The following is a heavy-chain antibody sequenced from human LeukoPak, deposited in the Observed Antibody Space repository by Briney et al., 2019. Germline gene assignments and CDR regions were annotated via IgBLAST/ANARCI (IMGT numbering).Heavy chain of an antibody. J-gene: IGHJ4*02. Sequence: GGSLRLSCTASGFIFSNYDMHWVRQAPGKGLEWVTFIRHDGSRKPYADSVKGRFTISRDNSKNTLSLQMNSLRADDTAVYYCALMRDGYTHWGQGLLVNGSS. V-gene: IGHV3-30*02. CDR1: GFIFSNYD. CDR3: ALMRDGYTH. CDR2: IRHDGSRK. D-gene: IGHD5-24*01.